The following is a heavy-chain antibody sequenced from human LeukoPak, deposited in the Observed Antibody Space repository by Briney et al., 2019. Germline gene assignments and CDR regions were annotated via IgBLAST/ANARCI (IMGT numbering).Heavy chain of an antibody. D-gene: IGHD3-16*01. V-gene: IGHV3-7*03. CDR2: INHNGNVN. CDR1: GFTFSNYA. J-gene: IGHJ6*02. CDR3: ARGGGLDV. Sequence: GGSLRLSCAASGFTFSNYAMSWVRQAPGKGLEWVASINHNGNVNYYVDSVKGRFTISRDNAKNSLYLQMSNLRAEDTAVYFCARGGGLDVWGQGATVTVSS.